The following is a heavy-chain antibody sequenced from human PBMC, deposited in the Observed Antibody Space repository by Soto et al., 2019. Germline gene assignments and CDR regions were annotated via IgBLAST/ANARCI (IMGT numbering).Heavy chain of an antibody. CDR3: ARDGEGY. J-gene: IGHJ4*02. D-gene: IGHD2-21*01. Sequence: EVQLVESGGGLVQPGGSLRLSCAASGFTFSRHWRHWVRQVAGEGLVWVSRNNTDGSETNYADSVKGRFTVSRDNAKNMQYLHMNRLRVEDTAVYYCARDGEGYWGRGTLVTVSS. CDR1: GFTFSRHW. V-gene: IGHV3-74*01. CDR2: NNTDGSET.